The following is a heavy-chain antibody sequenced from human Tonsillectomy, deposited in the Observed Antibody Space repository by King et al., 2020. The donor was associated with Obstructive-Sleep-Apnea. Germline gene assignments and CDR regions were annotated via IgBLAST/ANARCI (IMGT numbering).Heavy chain of an antibody. D-gene: IGHD6-19*01. CDR3: ARSHSSGWYYFDY. CDR1: GVSLIKARMW. J-gene: IGHJ4*02. V-gene: IGHV2-26*01. CDR2: IFLNDEI. Sequence: TLKESGSVLVKPPETLTLTCTVSGVSLIKARMWVSLIRQPPGKALEWLAHIFLNDEISYSTSLKSRLTISQDTSKSQVVLTMTNMDPVDTATYYCARSHSSGWYYFDYWGQGTLVTVSS.